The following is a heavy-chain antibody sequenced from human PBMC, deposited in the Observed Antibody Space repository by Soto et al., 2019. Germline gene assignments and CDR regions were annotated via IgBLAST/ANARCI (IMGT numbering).Heavy chain of an antibody. CDR3: ARAGLGIQLWLSGGMDV. CDR2: IYYSGST. D-gene: IGHD5-18*01. CDR1: GGSISSNSYF. V-gene: IGHV4-61*05. Sequence: PSETLSLTCTVSGGSISSNSYFWGWIRQPPGKGLEWIGYIYYSGSTNYNPSLKSRVTISVDTSENQFSLKLSSVTAADTAVYYCARAGLGIQLWLSGGMDVWGQGTTVTVSS. J-gene: IGHJ6*02.